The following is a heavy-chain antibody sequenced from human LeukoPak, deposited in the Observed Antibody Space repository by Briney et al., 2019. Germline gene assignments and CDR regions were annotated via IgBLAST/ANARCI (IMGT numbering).Heavy chain of an antibody. CDR2: INPNSGGT. CDR1: GYTFTGYY. CDR3: ATTVGATIVVYFDY. V-gene: IGHV1-2*02. Sequence: ASVKVSCKASGYTFTGYYMHWERQAPGQGLEWMGWINPNSGGTNYAQKFQGRVTMTRDTSISTAYMELSRLRSDDTAVYYCATTVGATIVVYFDYWGQGTLVTVSS. D-gene: IGHD1-26*01. J-gene: IGHJ4*02.